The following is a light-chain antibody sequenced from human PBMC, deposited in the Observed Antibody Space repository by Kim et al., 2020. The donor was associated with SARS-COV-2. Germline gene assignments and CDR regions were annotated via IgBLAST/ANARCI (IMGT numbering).Light chain of an antibody. CDR3: NSRDSSGNHYV. J-gene: IGLJ1*01. Sequence: ALGQTGRITGQGDSLRSYYASWYQEKPGQAPVLVIYGKNNRPSGIPDRFSGSSSGNTASLTITGAQAEDEADYYCNSRDSSGNHYVFGTGTKVTVL. CDR2: GKN. V-gene: IGLV3-19*01. CDR1: SLRSYY.